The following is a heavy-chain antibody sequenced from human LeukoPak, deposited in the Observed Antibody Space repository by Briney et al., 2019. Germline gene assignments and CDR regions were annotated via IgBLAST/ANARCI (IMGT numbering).Heavy chain of an antibody. CDR3: AKGTDGAGSYRPFDY. D-gene: IGHD3-10*01. J-gene: IGHJ4*02. V-gene: IGHV3-23*01. Sequence: GGSLRLSCAVSGITLSNYGMSWVRQAPGKGLEWVSAINSGGGTTSAESVKGRFTISRDDSKNTLYLQMSSLRAEDTAVYYCAKGTDGAGSYRPFDYWGQGTLVTVSS. CDR2: INSGGGTT. CDR1: GITLSNYG.